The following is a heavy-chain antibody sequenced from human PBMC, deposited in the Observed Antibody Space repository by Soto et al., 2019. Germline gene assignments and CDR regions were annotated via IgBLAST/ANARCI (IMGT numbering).Heavy chain of an antibody. CDR2: IIPIFGTA. V-gene: IGHV1-69*13. CDR3: AREVVPAAMSWFDP. D-gene: IGHD2-2*01. CDR1: GGTFSSYA. Sequence: AASVKVSCKASGGTFSSYAISWVRQAPGQGLEWMGGIIPIFGTANYAQKFQGRVTITADESTSTAYMELSSLRSEDTAVYYCAREVVPAAMSWFDPWGQGTLVTVSS. J-gene: IGHJ5*02.